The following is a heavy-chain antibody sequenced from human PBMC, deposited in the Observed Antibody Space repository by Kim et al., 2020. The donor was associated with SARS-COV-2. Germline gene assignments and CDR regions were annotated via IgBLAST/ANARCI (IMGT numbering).Heavy chain of an antibody. D-gene: IGHD5-12*01. Sequence: SETLSLTCTVSGGSISSGGYYWSWIRQHPGKGLEWIGYIYYSGSTYYNPSLKSRVTISVDTSKNQFSLKLSSVTAADTAVYYCARDWGWIPDIVTDYYYGMDVWGQGTTVTVSS. J-gene: IGHJ6*02. V-gene: IGHV4-31*03. CDR1: GGSISSGGYY. CDR2: IYYSGST. CDR3: ARDWGWIPDIVTDYYYGMDV.